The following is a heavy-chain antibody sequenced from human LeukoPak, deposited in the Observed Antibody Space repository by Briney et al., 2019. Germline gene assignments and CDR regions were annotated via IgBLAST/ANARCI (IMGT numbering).Heavy chain of an antibody. J-gene: IGHJ4*02. D-gene: IGHD5-18*01. V-gene: IGHV3-53*01. CDR1: GFTVSSNY. Sequence: GGSLRLSCAASGFTVSSNYMSWVRQAPGKGLEWVSVIYSGGSTYDADSVKGRFTISRDNSKNTLYLQMNSLRAEDTAVYYCAGRVTGYSSGYVYWGQGTLVTVSS. CDR2: IYSGGST. CDR3: AGRVTGYSSGYVY.